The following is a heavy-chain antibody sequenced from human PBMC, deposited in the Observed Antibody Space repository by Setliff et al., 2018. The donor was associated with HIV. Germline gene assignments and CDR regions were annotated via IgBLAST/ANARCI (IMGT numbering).Heavy chain of an antibody. D-gene: IGHD3-3*01. Sequence: PGGSLRLSCAASGFTFSSYAMSWVRQAPGKGLEWVSAVGPVGTSTYYADSVKGRFTISRDNSKNTLPLQMNSLRAEDTAVYYCAKTREINNFWSGIDYWGQGTLVTVSS. CDR3: AKTREINNFWSGIDY. CDR2: VGPVGTST. V-gene: IGHV3-23*01. J-gene: IGHJ4*02. CDR1: GFTFSSYA.